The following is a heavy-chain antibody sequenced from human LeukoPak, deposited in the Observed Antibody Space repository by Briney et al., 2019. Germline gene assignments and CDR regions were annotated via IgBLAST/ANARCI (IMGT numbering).Heavy chain of an antibody. CDR1: GGSFSGYY. CDR2: INHSGST. Sequence: PSETLSLTCAVYGGSFSGYYWSWIRQPPGKGLEWIGEINHSGSTNYNPSLKSRVTISVDTSKNQFSLKLSSVTAADTAVYYCARAKNYYGSGSYYRYNWFDPWGQGTLATVSS. CDR3: ARAKNYYGSGSYYRYNWFDP. J-gene: IGHJ5*02. V-gene: IGHV4-34*01. D-gene: IGHD3-10*01.